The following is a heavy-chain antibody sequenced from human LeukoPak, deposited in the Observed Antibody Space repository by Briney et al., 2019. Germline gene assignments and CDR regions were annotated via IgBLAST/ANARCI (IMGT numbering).Heavy chain of an antibody. CDR2: IWYDGSNK. J-gene: IGHJ4*02. V-gene: IGHV3-33*01. CDR1: GFTFSSYG. D-gene: IGHD3-9*01. Sequence: PGGSLRLSCAASGFTFSSYGMHWVRQAPGKGLEWVAVIWYDGSNKYYVDSVKGRFTISRDNSKSTLYLQMNSLRAEDTAVYYCARDLKALRYFDWLSDWGQGTLATVSS. CDR3: ARDLKALRYFDWLSD.